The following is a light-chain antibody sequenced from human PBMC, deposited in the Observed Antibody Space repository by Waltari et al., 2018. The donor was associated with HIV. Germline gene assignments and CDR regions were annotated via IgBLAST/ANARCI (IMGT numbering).Light chain of an antibody. V-gene: IGLV2-8*01. CDR1: SSDVGDYNY. Sequence: QSALTQPPSASGSPGQSVTISCTGTSSDVGDYNYVSWYQQHPGKAPKLMIYWVSKRPSGVPARFSGSKSGNTASLTVSGLQAEDEAEYYCWSYAGSNNPVIFGGGTKLTVL. CDR2: WVS. CDR3: WSYAGSNNPVI. J-gene: IGLJ2*01.